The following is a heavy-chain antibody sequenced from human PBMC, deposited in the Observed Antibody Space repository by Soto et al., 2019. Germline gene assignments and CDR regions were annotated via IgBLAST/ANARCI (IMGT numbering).Heavy chain of an antibody. D-gene: IGHD3-16*01. CDR3: ASGRQGENYFDY. Sequence: QVQLVQSGAEVKKPGSSVKVSCKASGGTFSSYTISWVRQAPGQGLEWMGRIIPILGIANYAQKFQGRVTITADKSTSTAHMELSSLRSEDAAVYYCASGRQGENYFDYWGQGTLVTVSS. CDR2: IIPILGIA. J-gene: IGHJ4*02. CDR1: GGTFSSYT. V-gene: IGHV1-69*02.